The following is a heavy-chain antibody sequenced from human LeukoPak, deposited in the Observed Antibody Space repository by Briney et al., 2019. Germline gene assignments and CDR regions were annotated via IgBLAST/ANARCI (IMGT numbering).Heavy chain of an antibody. D-gene: IGHD6-13*01. CDR3: AGGIAAAGLRVGATGYYYMDV. J-gene: IGHJ6*03. Sequence: ASVKVSCKASGYTFTSYDINWVRQATGQGLEWMGWMNPNSGNTGYAQKFQGRVTITRNTSISTAYMELSSLRSEDTAVYYCAGGIAAAGLRVGATGYYYMDVWGKGTTVTVSS. CDR1: GYTFTSYD. CDR2: MNPNSGNT. V-gene: IGHV1-8*01.